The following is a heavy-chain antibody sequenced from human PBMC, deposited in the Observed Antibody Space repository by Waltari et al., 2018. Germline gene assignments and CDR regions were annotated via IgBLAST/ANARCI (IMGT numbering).Heavy chain of an antibody. J-gene: IGHJ4*02. V-gene: IGHV3-21*01. CDR3: ARSSTTVTTFG. CDR2: ISSSSLYM. Sequence: VPLVASGGGLVKAGGSLSLPRAPFGFPLSTYSMNCVRPAPGKGLEWVSAISSSSLYMSYADSVKGRVTISRDNAKNSLYLQMNSLRVEDTAVYYCARSSTTVTTFGWGQGTLVTVSS. CDR1: GFPLSTYS. D-gene: IGHD4-17*01.